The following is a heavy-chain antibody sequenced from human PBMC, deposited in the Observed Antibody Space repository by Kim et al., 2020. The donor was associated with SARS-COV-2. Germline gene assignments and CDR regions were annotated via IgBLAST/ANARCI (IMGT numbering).Heavy chain of an antibody. V-gene: IGHV4-31*03. CDR3: ARVGSGKRFGELLHIDY. Sequence: SETLSLTCTVSGGSISSGGYYWSWIRQHPGKGLEWIGYIYYSGSTYYNPSLKSRVTISVDTSKNQFSLKLSSVTAADTAVYYCARVGSGKRFGELLHIDYWGQGTLVTVSS. CDR2: IYYSGST. CDR1: GGSISSGGYY. J-gene: IGHJ4*02. D-gene: IGHD3-10*01.